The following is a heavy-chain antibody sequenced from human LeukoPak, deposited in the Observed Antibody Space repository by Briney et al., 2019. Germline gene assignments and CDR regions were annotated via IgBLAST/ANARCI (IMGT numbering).Heavy chain of an antibody. V-gene: IGHV3-23*01. Sequence: GGSLRLSCAASGFTFSSYDMSWVRQAPGKGLEWVSSISPSTNGKTYADSVKGRFTISTDNAKNALYFQMDSLRAEDTAIYYCAKALTRWAFDIWGQGTMVTVSS. CDR1: GFTFSSYD. CDR3: AKALTRWAFDI. CDR2: ISPSTNGK. D-gene: IGHD3-16*01. J-gene: IGHJ3*02.